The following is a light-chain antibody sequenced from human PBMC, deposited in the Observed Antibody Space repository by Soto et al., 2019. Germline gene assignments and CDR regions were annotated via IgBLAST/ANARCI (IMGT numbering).Light chain of an antibody. CDR2: GAS. CDR1: QSFSSSY. CDR3: QQYGSSPFT. J-gene: IGKJ3*01. Sequence: EIVLTQSPGTLSLSPGERATLSCRASQSFSSSYLAWYQQKPGQAPRLLIYGASSRATGIPDRFSGSGYWTDFTLTISRLEPEDFAVYSCQQYGSSPFTFGPGTKVDIK. V-gene: IGKV3-20*01.